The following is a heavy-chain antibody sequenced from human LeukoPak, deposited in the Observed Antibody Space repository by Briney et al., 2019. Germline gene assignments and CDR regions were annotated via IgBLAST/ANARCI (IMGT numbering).Heavy chain of an antibody. CDR3: ARGSGRDQDYMDV. D-gene: IGHD3-10*01. CDR1: GGSISSYY. V-gene: IGHV4-59*01. Sequence: SETLSLTCTVSGGSISSYYWSWIRQPPGKGLEWIGYIYYSGSTNYNPSLKSRVTISVDASKNQFSLKLSSVTAADTAVYYCARGSGRDQDYMDVWGKGTTVTVSS. CDR2: IYYSGST. J-gene: IGHJ6*03.